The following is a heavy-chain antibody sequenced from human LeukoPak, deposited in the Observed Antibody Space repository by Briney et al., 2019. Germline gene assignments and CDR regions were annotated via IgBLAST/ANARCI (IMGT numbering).Heavy chain of an antibody. CDR2: IYYSGNT. V-gene: IGHV4-59*08. J-gene: IGHJ5*02. Sequence: SETLSLTCTVSGGSISNHWSWVRQPPGKGLEWIGYIYYSGNTNYNPSLKSRLTISLDTSKNQVSLRLSSVTAADTAVYHCARKDGDLWGQGTLVTVSS. CDR1: GGSISNH. CDR3: ARKDGDL.